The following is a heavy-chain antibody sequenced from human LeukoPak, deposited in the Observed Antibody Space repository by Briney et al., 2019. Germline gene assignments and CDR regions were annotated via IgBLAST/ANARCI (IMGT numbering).Heavy chain of an antibody. V-gene: IGHV3-30-3*01. Sequence: GGSLRLSCAASGFTFSSYAMHWVRQAPGKGLEWVAVISYDGSNKYYADSVKGRFTISRDNSKNTLYLQMNSLRAEDTAVYYCATNHVPSGSYSEDYWGQGTLVTVSS. CDR3: ATNHVPSGSYSEDY. CDR1: GFTFSSYA. CDR2: ISYDGSNK. J-gene: IGHJ4*02. D-gene: IGHD1-26*01.